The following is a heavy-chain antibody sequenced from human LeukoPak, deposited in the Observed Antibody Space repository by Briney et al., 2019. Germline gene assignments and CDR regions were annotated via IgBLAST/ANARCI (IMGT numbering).Heavy chain of an antibody. CDR2: IIPIFGIA. V-gene: IGHV1-69*04. CDR1: GGTFSNYA. CDR3: ASPWGSPTSYGMDV. Sequence: SVKVSCKASGGTFSNYAISWVRQAPGQGLEWMGRIIPIFGIANYAQKFQGRVTITADKSTSTAYMELSSLRSEDTAVYYCASPWGSPTSYGMDVWGQGTTVTVSS. J-gene: IGHJ6*02. D-gene: IGHD7-27*01.